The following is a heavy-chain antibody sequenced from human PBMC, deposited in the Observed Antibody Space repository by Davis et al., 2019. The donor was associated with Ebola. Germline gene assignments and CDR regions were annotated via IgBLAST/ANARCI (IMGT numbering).Heavy chain of an antibody. CDR2: IKSKTDGGTR. J-gene: IGHJ4*02. CDR3: AREGKYRDESRTFDY. D-gene: IGHD2-2*01. CDR1: GFTFSNAW. Sequence: GGSLRLSCAASGFTFSNAWMSWVRQAPGKGLEWVGRIKSKTDGGTRDYAAPVKGRFTISRDDSKNTLYLQMNSLRAEDTAVYYCAREGKYRDESRTFDYWGQGTLVTVSS. V-gene: IGHV3-15*01.